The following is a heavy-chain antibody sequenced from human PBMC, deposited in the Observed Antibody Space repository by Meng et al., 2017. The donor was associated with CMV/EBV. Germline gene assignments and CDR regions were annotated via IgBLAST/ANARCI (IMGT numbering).Heavy chain of an antibody. J-gene: IGHJ5*02. CDR3: ARAKTRYDFWSDWNWFDP. CDR1: FTSDT. Sequence: FTSDTISWMRQTPGQGLEWMRGIIPILGIASCAQKYQGRVTITADKSTSTAYMELSSLRSEDTAVDYCARAKTRYDFWSDWNWFDPWGQGTLVTVSS. CDR2: IIPILGIA. V-gene: IGHV1-69*10. D-gene: IGHD3-3*01.